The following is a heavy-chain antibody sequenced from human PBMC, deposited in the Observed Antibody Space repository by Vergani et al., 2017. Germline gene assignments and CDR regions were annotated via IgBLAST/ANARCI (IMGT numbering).Heavy chain of an antibody. Sequence: EVQLLESGGGLVQPGGSLRLSCAASGFTFSSYAMSWVRQAPGKGLEWVSAISGSGGSTYYADSVKGRFTISSDNSKNTLYLQMNSLRAEDTAVYYCALTTGGWSYYFDYWGQGTLVTVSS. J-gene: IGHJ4*02. CDR3: ALTTGGWSYYFDY. D-gene: IGHD6-19*01. V-gene: IGHV3-23*01. CDR2: ISGSGGST. CDR1: GFTFSSYA.